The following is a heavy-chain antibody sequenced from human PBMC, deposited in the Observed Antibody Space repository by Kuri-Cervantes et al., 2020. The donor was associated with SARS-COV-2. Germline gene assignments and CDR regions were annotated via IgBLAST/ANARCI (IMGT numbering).Heavy chain of an antibody. D-gene: IGHD6-13*01. CDR2: IYSGGST. V-gene: IGHV3-53*01. CDR1: GFTVSNNY. J-gene: IGHJ6*02. CDR3: ARDRLAAAGYYYYYGMDV. Sequence: GESLKISCAVSGFTVSNNYMSWVRQAPGKGLEWVSVIYSGGSTHYADSVKGRFTISRDDSKNTVFLQMNSLRAEDTAVYYCARDRLAAAGYYYYYGMDVWGQGTTVTVSS.